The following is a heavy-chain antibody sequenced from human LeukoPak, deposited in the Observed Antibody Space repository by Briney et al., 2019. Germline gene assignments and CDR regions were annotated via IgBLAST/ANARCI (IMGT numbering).Heavy chain of an antibody. D-gene: IGHD6-19*01. Sequence: SETLSLTCTVSGGSISSYYWSWIRQPPGKGLEWIGYIYYSGSTSYNPSLKSRVTISVDTSKNQFSLKLSSVTAADTAVYYCAREVAVAGTDAFDIWGQGTMVTVSS. V-gene: IGHV4-59*01. CDR3: AREVAVAGTDAFDI. CDR2: IYYSGST. J-gene: IGHJ3*02. CDR1: GGSISSYY.